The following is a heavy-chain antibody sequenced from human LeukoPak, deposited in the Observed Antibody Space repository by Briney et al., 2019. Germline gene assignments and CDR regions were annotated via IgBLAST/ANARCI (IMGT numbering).Heavy chain of an antibody. D-gene: IGHD4-17*01. CDR3: ARVHYGLYDY. Sequence: GGSLRLSCAASGFTFGSYEMNWVRQAPGKGLEWVSYMSSSGSTIYYADSLKGRFTISRDNAKNSLYLQMNSLRAEDTAVYYCARVHYGLYDYWGQGTLVTVSS. CDR2: MSSSGSTI. V-gene: IGHV3-48*03. J-gene: IGHJ4*02. CDR1: GFTFGSYE.